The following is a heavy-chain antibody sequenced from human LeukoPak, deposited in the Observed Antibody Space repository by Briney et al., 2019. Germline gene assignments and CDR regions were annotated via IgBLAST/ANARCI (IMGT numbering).Heavy chain of an antibody. CDR3: AGLTGGWFDP. J-gene: IGHJ5*02. CDR1: GGSISSYY. Sequence: SETLSLTCTVSGGSISSYYWSWIRQPPGKGLEWIGYIYHSGSTYYNPSLKSRVTISVDRSKNQFSLKLSSVTAADTAVYYCAGLTGGWFDPWGQGTLVTVSS. V-gene: IGHV4-59*04. CDR2: IYHSGST. D-gene: IGHD3-9*01.